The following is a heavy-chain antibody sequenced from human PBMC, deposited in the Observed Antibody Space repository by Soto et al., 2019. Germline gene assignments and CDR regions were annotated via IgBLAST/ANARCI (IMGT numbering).Heavy chain of an antibody. Sequence: EVQLVGSGGVVVQPGGSLRLSCAASGFTFDDYTMHWVRQAPGKGLEWVSLISGDGGSTYYADSVKGRFTISRDNSKNYLYLQMNGLRTEDTCLYYCAKGSGVDYWGQGTLVTVSS. CDR1: GFTFDDYT. V-gene: IGHV3-43*01. J-gene: IGHJ4*02. D-gene: IGHD3-3*01. CDR3: AKGSGVDY. CDR2: ISGDGGST.